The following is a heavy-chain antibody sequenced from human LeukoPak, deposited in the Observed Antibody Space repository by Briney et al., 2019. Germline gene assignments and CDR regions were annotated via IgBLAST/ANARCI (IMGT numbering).Heavy chain of an antibody. V-gene: IGHV3-30*01. CDR3: ARDLFWSGHMDV. CDR1: GFTFSSYA. Sequence: GGSLRLSCAASGFTFSSYAMHWVRQAPGKGLEWVAVISYDGSNKYYADSVKGRFTISRDKSKNTLYLQMNSLRAEDTAVYYCARDLFWSGHMDVWGKGTTVTVSS. J-gene: IGHJ6*03. D-gene: IGHD3-3*01. CDR2: ISYDGSNK.